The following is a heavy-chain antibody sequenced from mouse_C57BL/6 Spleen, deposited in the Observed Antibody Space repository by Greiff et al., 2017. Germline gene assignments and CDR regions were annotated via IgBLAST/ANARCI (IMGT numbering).Heavy chain of an antibody. CDR1: GYTFTDYN. CDR2: INPNNGGT. V-gene: IGHV1-18*01. D-gene: IGHD3-3*01. CDR3: AREGLDY. Sequence: VQLKESGPELVKPGASVKIPCKASGYTFTDYNMDWVKQSHGKSLEWIGDINPNNGGTIYNQKFKGKATLTVDKSSSTAYIELRSLTSEDTAVYYCAREGLDYWGQGTTLTVSS. J-gene: IGHJ2*01.